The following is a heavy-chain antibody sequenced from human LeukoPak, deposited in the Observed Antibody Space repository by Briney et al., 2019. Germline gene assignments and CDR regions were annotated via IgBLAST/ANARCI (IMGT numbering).Heavy chain of an antibody. CDR3: ARILGGYFDY. V-gene: IGHV4-39*01. J-gene: IGHJ4*02. Sequence: AETLSLTCTVSGGSISSSSYYWGWIRQPPGKGLEWIGSIDHSETTFYNPSLKSRVTLSVDTSKDQISLKLSSVTAADTAVYHCARILGGYFDYWGQGTLVTVSS. D-gene: IGHD7-27*01. CDR2: IDHSETT. CDR1: GGSISSSSYY.